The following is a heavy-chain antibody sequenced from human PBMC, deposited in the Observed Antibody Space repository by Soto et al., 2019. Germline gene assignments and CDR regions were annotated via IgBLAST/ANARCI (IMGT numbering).Heavy chain of an antibody. CDR2: IYHSGST. CDR1: GGSISIGGYS. V-gene: IGHV4-39*07. Sequence: PSETLSLTCTVSGGSISIGGYSWTWIRQPPGKGLEWIGEIYHSGSTNYNPSLKSRVTISVDKSKNQFSLKLSSVTAADTAVYYCARAAMGGSSWPFDYWGQGTLVTVSS. CDR3: ARAAMGGSSWPFDY. J-gene: IGHJ4*02. D-gene: IGHD6-13*01.